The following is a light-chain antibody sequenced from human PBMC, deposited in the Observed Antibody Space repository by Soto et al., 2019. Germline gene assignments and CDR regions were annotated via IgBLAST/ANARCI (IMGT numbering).Light chain of an antibody. CDR2: GAS. CDR1: QSVSSTY. Sequence: EIVLTQSPGTLSLSPGERATLSCRASQSVSSTYLAWYQQNPGQAPRLLIYGASSRATGIPDRFSGSGSGTDFTFTIGRLEPEDFAAYFCQQYGISSYTSCLRTKLEIK. J-gene: IGKJ2*01. CDR3: QQYGISSYT. V-gene: IGKV3-20*01.